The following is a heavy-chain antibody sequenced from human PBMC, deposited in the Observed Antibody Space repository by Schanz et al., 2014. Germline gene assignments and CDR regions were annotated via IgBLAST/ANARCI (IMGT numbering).Heavy chain of an antibody. Sequence: EVQLVESGGGLVQPGGSLRLSCAASGFTFSIHYMSWVRQAPGKGLEYISSISPSSSYIYYADSVKGRFTISRDNAKNSLYLQMNSLRAEDAAVYYCARVELSVYYYAMDVWGQGTTVTVSS. CDR3: ARVELSVYYYAMDV. D-gene: IGHD2-15*01. CDR2: ISPSSSYI. V-gene: IGHV3-21*01. CDR1: GFTFSIHY. J-gene: IGHJ6*02.